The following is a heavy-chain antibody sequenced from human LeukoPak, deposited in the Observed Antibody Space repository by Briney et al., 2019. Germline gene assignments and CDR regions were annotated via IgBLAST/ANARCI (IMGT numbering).Heavy chain of an antibody. CDR1: GGSISGYY. CDR3: AAGTPALEF. D-gene: IGHD2-15*01. J-gene: IGHJ4*02. Sequence: SETLSLTCTVSGGSISGYYWSWIRQPPRKGLEWIGYTYYSGSTNYNPSLKSRVTISIDTSKNQFSLKLTSVTAADTAVYYCAAGTPALEFWGQGTLVTVSS. V-gene: IGHV4-59*08. CDR2: TYYSGST.